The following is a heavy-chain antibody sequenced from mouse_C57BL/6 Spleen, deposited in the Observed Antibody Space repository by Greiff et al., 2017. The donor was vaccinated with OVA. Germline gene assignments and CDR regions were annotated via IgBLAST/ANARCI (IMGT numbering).Heavy chain of an antibody. V-gene: IGHV5-6*01. CDR3: ARHGGDFTTVVAKYFDV. Sequence: EVKVVESGGDLVKPGGSLKLSCAASGFTFSSYGMSWVRQTPDKRLEWVATISSGGSYTYYPDSVKGRFTISRDNAKNTLYLQMSSLKSEDTAMYYCARHGGDFTTVVAKYFDVWGTGTTVTVSS. CDR1: GFTFSSYG. CDR2: ISSGGSYT. D-gene: IGHD1-1*01. J-gene: IGHJ1*03.